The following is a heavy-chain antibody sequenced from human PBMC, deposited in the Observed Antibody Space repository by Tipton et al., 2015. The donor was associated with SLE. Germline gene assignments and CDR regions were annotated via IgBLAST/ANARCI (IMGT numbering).Heavy chain of an antibody. D-gene: IGHD1-7*01. Sequence: TLSLTCTVSGGSISSYYWSWIRQPPGKGLEWIGDIYYSGRTNYNPSLKSRVTISVDTSKNQFSLKLSSVTAADTAVYYCARVGITGTTWDWYFDLWGRGSLVTVSS. CDR2: IYYSGRT. J-gene: IGHJ2*01. V-gene: IGHV4-59*01. CDR1: GGSISSYY. CDR3: ARVGITGTTWDWYFDL.